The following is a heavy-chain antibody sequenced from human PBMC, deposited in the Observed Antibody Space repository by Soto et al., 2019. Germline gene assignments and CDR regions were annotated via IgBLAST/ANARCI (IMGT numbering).Heavy chain of an antibody. Sequence: LSLTCAVYGGSFSGYYWSWIRQPPGKGLEWIGEINHSGSTNYNPSLKSRVTISVDTSKNQFSLKLSSVTAADTAVYYCARGSIAARPSYYYYGMDVWGQGTTVTVS. CDR3: ARGSIAARPSYYYYGMDV. CDR1: GGSFSGYY. D-gene: IGHD6-6*01. J-gene: IGHJ6*02. CDR2: INHSGST. V-gene: IGHV4-34*01.